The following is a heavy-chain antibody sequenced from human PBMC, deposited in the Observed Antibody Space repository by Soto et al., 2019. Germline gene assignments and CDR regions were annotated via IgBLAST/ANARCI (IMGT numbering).Heavy chain of an antibody. J-gene: IGHJ4*02. CDR1: GFIFRNHV. D-gene: IGHD4-4*01. Sequence: EVQLLESGGGLVQPGGSLRLSCAASGFIFRNHVLNWVRQAPGKGLEWVSAIDNSGDGSFYADSVKGRFIISRDNSKDTLLLQMNSLGAEDTAVYYCAKDSNKYSSSLRGRYFDYWGQGIGVTVSS. V-gene: IGHV3-23*01. CDR3: AKDSNKYSSSLRGRYFDY. CDR2: IDNSGDGS.